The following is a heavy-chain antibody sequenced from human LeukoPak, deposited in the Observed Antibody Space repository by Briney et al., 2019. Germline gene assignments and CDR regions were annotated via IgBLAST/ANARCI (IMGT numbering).Heavy chain of an antibody. CDR1: GGSISSYY. Sequence: SETLSLACTVSGGSISSYYWSWIRQPPGEGLEWIGYIYYSGSTNYNPSLKSRVTISVDTSKNQFSLKLSSVTAADTAVYYCARVGYYDFWSGYSTTHFDYWGQGTLVTVSS. CDR3: ARVGYYDFWSGYSTTHFDY. V-gene: IGHV4-59*01. D-gene: IGHD3-3*01. J-gene: IGHJ4*02. CDR2: IYYSGST.